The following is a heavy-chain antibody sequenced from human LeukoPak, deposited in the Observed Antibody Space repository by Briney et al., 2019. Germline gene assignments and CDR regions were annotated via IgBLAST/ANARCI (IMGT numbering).Heavy chain of an antibody. D-gene: IGHD3-16*01. CDR1: GFMFSRLG. V-gene: IGHV3-33*06. J-gene: IGHJ6*03. Sequence: GGSLRLSCTASGFMFSRLGMQWVRQAPGEGLEWVAMIWHDGSVEEYADSVKGRFTISRDNSQNTLYLQMNGLRDDDTAVYYCAKEGDQFRGYLDAWGKGTTVTVSS. CDR3: AKEGDQFRGYLDA. CDR2: IWHDGSVE.